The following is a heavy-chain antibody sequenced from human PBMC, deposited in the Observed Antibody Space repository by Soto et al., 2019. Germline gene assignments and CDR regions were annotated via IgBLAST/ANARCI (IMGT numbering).Heavy chain of an antibody. J-gene: IGHJ4*02. V-gene: IGHV2-5*02. CDR1: GFSLSTSGVG. Sequence: QITLKESGPTLVRPTQTLTLTCAFSGFSLSTSGVGVGWIRQPPGKALEWLAVIYWDDSKHYSPSLRSRLTITKDTSKNQVVRTMTNMDPLDTGTYYCAHKCPEDWPLDYWGQGPLVTVS. D-gene: IGHD3-9*01. CDR3: AHKCPEDWPLDY. CDR2: IYWDDSK.